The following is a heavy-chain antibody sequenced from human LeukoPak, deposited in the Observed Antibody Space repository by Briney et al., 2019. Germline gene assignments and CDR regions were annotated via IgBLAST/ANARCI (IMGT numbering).Heavy chain of an antibody. CDR2: IWYDGSNK. CDR1: GFTFSSYG. Sequence: GGSLRLSCAASGFTFSSYGMHWVRQAPGKGLEWVAVIWYDGSNKYYADSVKGRFTISRDNSKNTLYLQMNSLKVEDTAVYYCAKVIGEGSRSSDPAFDYWGQGTLVTVSS. J-gene: IGHJ4*02. V-gene: IGHV3-33*06. D-gene: IGHD6-6*01. CDR3: AKVIGEGSRSSDPAFDY.